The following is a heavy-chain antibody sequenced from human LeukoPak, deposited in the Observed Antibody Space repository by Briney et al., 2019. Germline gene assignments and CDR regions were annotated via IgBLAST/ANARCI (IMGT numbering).Heavy chain of an antibody. Sequence: SETLSLTCTVSGGSISSYYWSWIRQPPGKGLEWIGYISNSESTNYNPSLKSRVTISVDTSENQFSLKLSSVTAADTAVYYCARHSRWLPNWFDPWGQGTLVTVSS. J-gene: IGHJ5*02. V-gene: IGHV4-59*08. CDR2: ISNSEST. D-gene: IGHD5-24*01. CDR3: ARHSRWLPNWFDP. CDR1: GGSISSYY.